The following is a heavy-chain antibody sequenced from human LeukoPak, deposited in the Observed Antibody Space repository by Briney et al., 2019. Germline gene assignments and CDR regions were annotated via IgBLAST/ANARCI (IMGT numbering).Heavy chain of an antibody. J-gene: IGHJ4*02. V-gene: IGHV3-21*01. CDR3: AREGGSYSNYFDY. CDR1: GFTFSSYS. D-gene: IGHD1-26*01. Sequence: GGPLRLSCAASGFTFSSYSMNWVRQAPGKGLEWVSSISSSSSYIYYADSVKGRFTISRDNAKNSLYLQMNSLRAEDTAIYYCAREGGSYSNYFDYWGQGTLVTVSS. CDR2: ISSSSSYI.